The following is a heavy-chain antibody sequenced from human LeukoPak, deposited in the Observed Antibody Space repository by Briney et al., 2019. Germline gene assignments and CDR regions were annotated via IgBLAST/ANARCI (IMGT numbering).Heavy chain of an antibody. CDR3: ARAAAGDYAFDI. D-gene: IGHD4-17*01. Sequence: PGGSLRLSCAASGFTFSSYGMSWVRQAPGKGLEWVSVIYSGGSTYYADSVKGRFTISRDNSKNTLYLQMNSLRAEDTAVYYCARAAAGDYAFDIWGQGTMVTVSS. V-gene: IGHV3-53*01. J-gene: IGHJ3*02. CDR2: IYSGGST. CDR1: GFTFSSYG.